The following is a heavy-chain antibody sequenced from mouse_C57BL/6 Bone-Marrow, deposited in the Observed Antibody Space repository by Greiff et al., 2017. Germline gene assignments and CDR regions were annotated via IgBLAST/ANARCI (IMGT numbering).Heavy chain of an antibody. J-gene: IGHJ2*01. CDR2: IYPRDGST. CDR1: GYTFTDYT. D-gene: IGHD4-1*01. Sequence: VQLQQSDAELVKPGASVKISCKASGYTFTDYTIHWMKQRPEQGLEWIGYIYPRDGSTKYNEKFKGKATLTADKSSSTAYMQLNSLTSADSAVYFCARRGEPGRDYFDYGGQGTTLTVSA. V-gene: IGHV1-78*01. CDR3: ARRGEPGRDYFDY.